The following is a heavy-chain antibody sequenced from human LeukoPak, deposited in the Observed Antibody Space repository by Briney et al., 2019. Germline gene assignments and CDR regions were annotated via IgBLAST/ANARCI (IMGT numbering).Heavy chain of an antibody. CDR3: ARRTGYYYYMAV. CDR1: GYTFTGYY. V-gene: IGHV1-2*02. D-gene: IGHD3-22*01. J-gene: IGHJ6*03. Sequence: ASVKVSCKASGYTFTGYYIHWVRQAPGQGLEWMGWINPNSGGTNYAQKFQGRVTMTRDTSIRTAYMELSRLRSEDTAVYYCARRTGYYYYMAVWGKGTTVPISS. CDR2: INPNSGGT.